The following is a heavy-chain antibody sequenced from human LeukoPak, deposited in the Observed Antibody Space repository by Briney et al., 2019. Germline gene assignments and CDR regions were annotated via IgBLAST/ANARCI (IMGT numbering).Heavy chain of an antibody. V-gene: IGHV1-8*03. Sequence: ASVKVSCKASGYTFTSYDINWVRQATGQGLEWMGWMNPNSGNTGYAQKFQGRVTITRNTSISTAYMELSSLRSEDTAVYYCARGLEWELDCYYYYMDVWGKGTTVTVSS. J-gene: IGHJ6*03. CDR1: GYTFTSYD. CDR3: ARGLEWELDCYYYYMDV. CDR2: MNPNSGNT. D-gene: IGHD1-26*01.